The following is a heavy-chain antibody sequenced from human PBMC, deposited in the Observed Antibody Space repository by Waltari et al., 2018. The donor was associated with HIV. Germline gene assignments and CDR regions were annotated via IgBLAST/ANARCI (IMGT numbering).Heavy chain of an antibody. Sequence: QVQLVQSGAEVKKPGASVKVSCKVSGYTLTELSMHWVRQAPGKGLEWMGGFDPEDGETIYAQKFQGRVTMTEDTSTDTAYMELSSLRSEDTAVYYCATAQNYDFWSGPKGALFDYWGQGTLVTVSS. CDR2: FDPEDGET. V-gene: IGHV1-24*01. D-gene: IGHD3-3*01. J-gene: IGHJ4*02. CDR3: ATAQNYDFWSGPKGALFDY. CDR1: GYTLTELS.